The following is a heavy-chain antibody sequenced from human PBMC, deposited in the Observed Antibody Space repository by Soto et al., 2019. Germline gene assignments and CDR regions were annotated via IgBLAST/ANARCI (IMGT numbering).Heavy chain of an antibody. Sequence: GSLRLSCAASGFTFSNAWMSWVRQAPGKGLEWVGRIKSKTDGGTTDYAAPVKGRFTISRDDSKNTLYLQMNSLKTEDTAVYYCPKDPPVVEGAFDIWGQGTMVTVSS. D-gene: IGHD2-15*01. CDR1: GFTFSNAW. CDR3: PKDPPVVEGAFDI. J-gene: IGHJ3*02. V-gene: IGHV3-15*01. CDR2: IKSKTDGGTT.